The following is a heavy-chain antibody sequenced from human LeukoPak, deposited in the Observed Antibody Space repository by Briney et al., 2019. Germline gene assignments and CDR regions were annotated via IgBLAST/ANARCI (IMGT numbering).Heavy chain of an antibody. CDR1: GFTFSRYS. D-gene: IGHD4-17*01. Sequence: PGGSLRLSCAASGFTFSRYSMNWVRQAPGKGLEWVSYISSNSSTIYYVDSVKGRFTISRDNAKNSLYLQMNSLRDEDTAVYYCARVLGYGDYGDAFDIWGQGTMVTVSS. V-gene: IGHV3-48*02. J-gene: IGHJ3*02. CDR3: ARVLGYGDYGDAFDI. CDR2: ISSNSSTI.